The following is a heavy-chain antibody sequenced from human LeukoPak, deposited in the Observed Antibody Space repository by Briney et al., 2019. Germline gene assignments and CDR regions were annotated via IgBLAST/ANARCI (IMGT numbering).Heavy chain of an antibody. CDR1: GYTSTSYD. CDR2: MNPNSGNT. V-gene: IGHV1-8*03. CDR3: ARGPSELGAFDI. J-gene: IGHJ3*02. D-gene: IGHD1-26*01. Sequence: ASVKVSCKASGYTSTSYDITWVRQATGQGLEWMGWMNPNSGNTGYAQKFQGRVTITRNTSISTAYMELSSLRSEDTAVYYCARGPSELGAFDIWGQGTMVTVSS.